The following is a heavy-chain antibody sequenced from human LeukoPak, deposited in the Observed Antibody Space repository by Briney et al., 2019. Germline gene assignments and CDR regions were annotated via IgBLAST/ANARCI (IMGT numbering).Heavy chain of an antibody. J-gene: IGHJ6*02. CDR1: GFTFSSYA. Sequence: PGGSLRLSCAASGFTFSSYAMHWVRQAPGKGLEYVSAISSNGGSTYYANSVKGRFTISRDNSKNTLYLQMGSLRAEDMAVYYCARNYGMDVWGQGTTVTVSS. CDR2: ISSNGGST. CDR3: ARNYGMDV. V-gene: IGHV3-64*01.